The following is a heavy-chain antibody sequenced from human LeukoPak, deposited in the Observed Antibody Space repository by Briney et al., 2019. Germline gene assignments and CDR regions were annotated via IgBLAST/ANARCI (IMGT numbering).Heavy chain of an antibody. V-gene: IGHV1-2*02. CDR2: INPNSGGT. D-gene: IGHD5-12*01. Sequence: ASVKVSCKASGYIFTGYYMHWVRQAPGQGLEWMGWINPNSGGTNYAQKFQGRVTMTRDTSISTAYMELSRLRSDDTAVYYCARALMKWLQAALDYWGQGTLVTVSS. CDR3: ARALMKWLQAALDY. J-gene: IGHJ4*02. CDR1: GYIFTGYY.